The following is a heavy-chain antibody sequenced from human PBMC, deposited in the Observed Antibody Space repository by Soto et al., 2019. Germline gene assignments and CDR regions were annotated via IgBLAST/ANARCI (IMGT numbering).Heavy chain of an antibody. Sequence: GGSLRLSCAASGFTFSSYWMHWVRQAPGKGLVWVSRINSDGSSTSYADSVKGRFTISRDNAKNTLYLQMNSLRAEDTAVYYCARDQLWYPVAPYYYYYYMDVWGKGTTVTVSS. D-gene: IGHD5-18*01. CDR1: GFTFSSYW. J-gene: IGHJ6*03. V-gene: IGHV3-74*01. CDR3: ARDQLWYPVAPYYYYYYMDV. CDR2: INSDGSST.